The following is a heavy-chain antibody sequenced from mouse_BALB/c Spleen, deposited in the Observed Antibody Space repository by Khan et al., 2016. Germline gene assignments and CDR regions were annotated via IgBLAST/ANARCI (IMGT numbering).Heavy chain of an antibody. Sequence: EVELVESGAELVKPGASVKLSCTASGFNIKDTYMHWVKQRPEQGLEWIGRIDPANGNTKYDPKFQGKATITADTSSNTAYLQLSSLTSEDTAVYYCARSNWDYWGQGTTLTVSS. D-gene: IGHD4-1*01. CDR1: GFNIKDTY. J-gene: IGHJ2*01. CDR3: ARSNWDY. V-gene: IGHV14-3*02. CDR2: IDPANGNT.